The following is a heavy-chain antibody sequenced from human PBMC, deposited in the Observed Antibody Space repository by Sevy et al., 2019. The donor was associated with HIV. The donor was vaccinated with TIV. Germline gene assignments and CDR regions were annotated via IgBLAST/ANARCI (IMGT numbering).Heavy chain of an antibody. CDR2: IKQDGSEI. Sequence: GGSLRLSCAASGFTFSSYRMSWVRQAPGKGLEWVANIKQDGSEIYYVDSVRGRFTISRDNAKNLLYLQMNGLRAEDRAVDYCSSDFEQLVRFDYWGQGTLVTVSS. CDR3: SSDFEQLVRFDY. CDR1: GFTFSSYR. D-gene: IGHD6-6*01. J-gene: IGHJ4*02. V-gene: IGHV3-7*01.